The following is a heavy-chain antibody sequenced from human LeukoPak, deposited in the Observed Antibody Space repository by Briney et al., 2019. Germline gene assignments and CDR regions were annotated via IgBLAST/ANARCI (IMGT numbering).Heavy chain of an antibody. V-gene: IGHV3-21*04. Sequence: PGGSLRLSCAASGFTFSSYSMNWVRQAPGKGLEWVSSISTSSIYIYYADSVKGRFTISRDNSKNTLYLQMNSLRAEDTAVYYCAKEEGYYYDSSGYVDYWGQGTLVTVSS. J-gene: IGHJ4*02. D-gene: IGHD3-22*01. CDR1: GFTFSSYS. CDR3: AKEEGYYYDSSGYVDY. CDR2: ISTSSIYI.